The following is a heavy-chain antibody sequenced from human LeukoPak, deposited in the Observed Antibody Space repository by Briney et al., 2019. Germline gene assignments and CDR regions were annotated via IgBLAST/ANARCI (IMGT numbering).Heavy chain of an antibody. D-gene: IGHD3-3*01. CDR2: IYYSGST. V-gene: IGHV4-39*07. CDR3: ARGSRFWSGYYIDY. CDR1: GGSISSSTYY. Sequence: SETLSLTCTVSGGSISSSTYYWGWIRQPPGKGLEWIGSIYYSGSTYYNPSLKSRVTISVDRSKNQFSLKLSSVTAADTAVYYCARGSRFWSGYYIDYWGQGTLVTVSS. J-gene: IGHJ4*02.